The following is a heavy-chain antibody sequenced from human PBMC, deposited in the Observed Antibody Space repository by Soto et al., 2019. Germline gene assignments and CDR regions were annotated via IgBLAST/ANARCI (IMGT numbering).Heavy chain of an antibody. Sequence: QVQLVESGGAGAKPGGSRRLSCEGPGLTFSGYGMHWSGRAPGRGLEWGAVIWYDGSNKYYADSVKGRFTISRDNSKNTLYLQMNSLRAEDTAVYYCAREKDIVLMVYENYYYGMDVWGQGTTVTVSS. CDR2: IWYDGSNK. D-gene: IGHD2-8*01. J-gene: IGHJ6*02. CDR3: AREKDIVLMVYENYYYGMDV. V-gene: IGHV3-33*01. CDR1: GLTFSGYG.